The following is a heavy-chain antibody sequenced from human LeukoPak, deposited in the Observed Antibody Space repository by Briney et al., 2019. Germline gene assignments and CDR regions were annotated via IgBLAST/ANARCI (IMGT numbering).Heavy chain of an antibody. V-gene: IGHV3-30*18. Sequence: GGSLKLSCAASGFTFSSYGMHWVRQAPGKGLEWVAVISYDGSNKYYADSVKDRFTISRDNSKNTLYLQMNSLRAEDTAVYYCAKDPSQYDTNTFDVWGQGTMVTVSS. CDR2: ISYDGSNK. J-gene: IGHJ3*01. CDR3: AKDPSQYDTNTFDV. D-gene: IGHD2-8*01. CDR1: GFTFSSYG.